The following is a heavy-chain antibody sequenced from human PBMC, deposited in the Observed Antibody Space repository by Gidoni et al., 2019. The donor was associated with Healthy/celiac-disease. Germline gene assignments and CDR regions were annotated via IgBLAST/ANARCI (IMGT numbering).Heavy chain of an antibody. D-gene: IGHD5-18*01. CDR3: ARGMGLWMINWFDP. J-gene: IGHJ5*02. CDR1: GGSFSGYY. Sequence: QAQLQQWGAGLLKPSETLSLTCAVYGGSFSGYYWSWIRQPPGKGLEWIGEINHSGSTNYNPSLKSRVTISVDTSKNQFSLKLSSVTAADTAVYYCARGMGLWMINWFDPWGQGTLVTVSS. V-gene: IGHV4-34*01. CDR2: INHSGST.